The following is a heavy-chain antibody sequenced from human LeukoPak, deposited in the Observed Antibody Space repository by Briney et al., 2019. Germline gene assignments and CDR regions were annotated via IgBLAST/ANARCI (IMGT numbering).Heavy chain of an antibody. J-gene: IGHJ4*02. CDR3: AKDCHYDFWSGYNAVDY. Sequence: PGGSLRLSCAATGFTFSSYAMSWVRQAPGKGLEWVSSISGSGGSTYYADSVKGRFTISRDNSKNTLYLQMNSLRAEDTAVYYCAKDCHYDFWSGYNAVDYWGQGTLVTVSS. V-gene: IGHV3-23*01. CDR1: GFTFSSYA. CDR2: ISGSGGST. D-gene: IGHD3-3*01.